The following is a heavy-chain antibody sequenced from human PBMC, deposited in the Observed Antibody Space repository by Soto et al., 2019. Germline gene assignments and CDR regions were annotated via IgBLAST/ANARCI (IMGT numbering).Heavy chain of an antibody. CDR3: ARAGWGVLMVNGWPYYYGMDV. CDR1: GYTFTGYY. V-gene: IGHV1-2*04. CDR2: INPNSGGT. D-gene: IGHD2-8*01. Sequence: ASVKVSCKPSGYTFTGYYMHWVRQAPGQRLEGMGWINPNSGGTKYAQKYQGWVTMTSDTSNSTAYMELSRLRSDDTAVYYGARAGWGVLMVNGWPYYYGMDVWGQGTTVTVSS. J-gene: IGHJ6*02.